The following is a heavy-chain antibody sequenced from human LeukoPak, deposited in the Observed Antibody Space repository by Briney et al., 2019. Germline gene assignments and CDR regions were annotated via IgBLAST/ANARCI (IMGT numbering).Heavy chain of an antibody. V-gene: IGHV4-34*01. CDR3: ARRKYYYGSGGYFDY. CDR1: GGSFSGYY. CDR2: INHSGST. D-gene: IGHD3-10*01. Sequence: KVSETLSLTCAVYGGSFSGYYWSWIRQPPGKGLEWIGEINHSGSTNYNPSLKSRVTISVDTSKNQFSLKLSSVTAADTAVYYCARRKYYYGSGGYFDYWGQGTLVTVSS. J-gene: IGHJ4*02.